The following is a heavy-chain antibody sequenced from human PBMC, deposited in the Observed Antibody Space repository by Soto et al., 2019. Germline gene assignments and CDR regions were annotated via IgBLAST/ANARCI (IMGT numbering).Heavy chain of an antibody. V-gene: IGHV3-30*18. D-gene: IGHD1-1*01. CDR3: AKARGANNWANYYGLDV. CDR1: GFIFADYG. J-gene: IGHJ6*02. Sequence: QEQLVESGGGVVQPGRSLRLSCAASGFIFADYGMHWVRQAPGKGLEWVALITYEGRNKYYADAVKGRFTISRDTAKNMVSLQMDSLRAEDTAVYYCAKARGANNWANYYGLDVWGQGTTVTVSS. CDR2: ITYEGRNK.